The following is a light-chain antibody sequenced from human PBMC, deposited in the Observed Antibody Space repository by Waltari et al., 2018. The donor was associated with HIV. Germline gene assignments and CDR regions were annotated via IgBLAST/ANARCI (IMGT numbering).Light chain of an antibody. CDR3: QTWATGIQV. J-gene: IGLJ3*02. Sequence: QLVLTQSPPAPASRGASVKLTCTLSSRHSLYAIAWHPQQPEKGPRFLRKVNSDGSHIKGDGIPDRLAGSSAGAERSLTISSRQSDDEADYFCQTWATGIQVFGGGTKLTVL. V-gene: IGLV4-69*01. CDR2: VNSDGSH. CDR1: SRHSLYA.